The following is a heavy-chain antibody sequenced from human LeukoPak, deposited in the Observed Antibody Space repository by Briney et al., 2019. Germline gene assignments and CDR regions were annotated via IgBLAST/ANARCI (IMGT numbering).Heavy chain of an antibody. CDR3: ARGVLGYCSSTSCYPESWFDP. CDR2: INPNSGGT. CDR1: GYTFTGYY. Sequence: ASVKVSCKASGYTFTGYYMHWVRQAPGQGLEWMGWINPNSGGTNYAQKFQGRVTITADKSTSTAYMELSSLRSEDTAVYYCARGVLGYCSSTSCYPESWFDPWGQGTLVTVSS. V-gene: IGHV1-2*02. J-gene: IGHJ5*02. D-gene: IGHD2-2*01.